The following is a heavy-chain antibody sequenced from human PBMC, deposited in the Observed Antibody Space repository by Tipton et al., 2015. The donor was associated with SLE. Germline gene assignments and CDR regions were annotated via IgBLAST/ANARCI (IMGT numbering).Heavy chain of an antibody. CDR1: GFIFSSYS. D-gene: IGHD1-7*01. CDR2: ISDSGGST. CDR3: ARVQLGTTFHDVFDI. V-gene: IGHV3-23*01. J-gene: IGHJ3*02. Sequence: SLRLSCIDSGFIFSSYSMSWVRQDPGKGLEWVSSISDSGGSTYSAGFVEGRFTISRDKSKNTMYLQMDSLRVADTAVYYCARVQLGTTFHDVFDIWGQGTIITVS.